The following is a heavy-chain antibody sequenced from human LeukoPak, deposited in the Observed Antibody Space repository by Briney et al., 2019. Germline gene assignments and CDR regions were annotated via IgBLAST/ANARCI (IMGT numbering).Heavy chain of an antibody. CDR3: VGGYDYGDY. CDR1: GFTFSSYA. V-gene: IGHV3-30-3*01. D-gene: IGHD2-15*01. CDR2: ISYDGSNK. J-gene: IGHJ4*02. Sequence: PGRSLRLSCAASGFTFSSYAMHWVRQAPGKGLEWVAVISYDGSNKYYADSVKGRFTISRDNSKNTLYLQMNSLRVEDTAVYYCVGGYDYGDYWGQGTLVTVSS.